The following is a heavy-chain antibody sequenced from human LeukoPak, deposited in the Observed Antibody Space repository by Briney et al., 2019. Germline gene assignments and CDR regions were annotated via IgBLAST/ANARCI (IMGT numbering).Heavy chain of an antibody. CDR1: GGSISSYY. CDR3: ERRNLKWLAHDAFDI. CDR2: INHSGST. J-gene: IGHJ3*02. V-gene: IGHV4-34*01. Sequence: PSETLSLTCTVSGGSISSYYWSWIRQPPGKGLEWIGEINHSGSTNYNPSLKSRVTISVDTSKNQFSLKLSSVTAADTAVYYCERRNLKWLAHDAFDIWGQGTMVTVSS. D-gene: IGHD6-19*01.